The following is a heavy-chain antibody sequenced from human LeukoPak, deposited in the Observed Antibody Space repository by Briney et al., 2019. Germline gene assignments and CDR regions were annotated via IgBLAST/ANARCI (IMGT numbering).Heavy chain of an antibody. J-gene: IGHJ5*02. CDR3: ARRLTQYDCFDP. D-gene: IGHD2-2*01. CDR2: TYYRPTWYN. V-gene: IGHV6-1*01. Sequence: SQTLSLTCAISGDSVSSNSVTWNWIRQSPSRGLEWLGRTYYRPTWYNDYAVFVRGRITVNPDTSKNQFSLHLNSVTPEDTAVYYCARRLTQYDCFDPWGQGILVTVSS. CDR1: GDSVSSNSVT.